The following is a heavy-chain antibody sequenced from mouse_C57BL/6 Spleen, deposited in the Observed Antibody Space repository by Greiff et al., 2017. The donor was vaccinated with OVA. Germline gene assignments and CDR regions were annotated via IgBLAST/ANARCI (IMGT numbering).Heavy chain of an antibody. CDR2: ISSGSSTI. V-gene: IGHV5-17*01. CDR1: GFTFSDYG. J-gene: IGHJ1*03. D-gene: IGHD2-4*01. CDR3: ARMYYDHDEGYFDV. Sequence: EVMLVESGGGLVKPGGSLKLSCAASGFTFSDYGMHWVRQAPEKGLEWVAYISSGSSTIYYADTVKGRFTISRDNAKNTLFLQMTSLRSEDTAMYYCARMYYDHDEGYFDVWGTGTTVTVSS.